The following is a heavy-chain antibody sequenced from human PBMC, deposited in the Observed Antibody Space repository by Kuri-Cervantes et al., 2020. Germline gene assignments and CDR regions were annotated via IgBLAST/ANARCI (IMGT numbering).Heavy chain of an antibody. V-gene: IGHV4-34*01. CDR3: ARGSSGYIVY. CDR1: GGSFSGYY. CDR2: INHSGST. J-gene: IGHJ4*02. Sequence: SETLSLTCAVYGGSFSGYYWSWIRQPPGKGLEWIGEINHSGSTYHTPSLKGRVTIAGDASKNQFSLRLSSVTAADTAFYYCARGSSGYIVYWGQGTLVTVSS. D-gene: IGHD1-26*01.